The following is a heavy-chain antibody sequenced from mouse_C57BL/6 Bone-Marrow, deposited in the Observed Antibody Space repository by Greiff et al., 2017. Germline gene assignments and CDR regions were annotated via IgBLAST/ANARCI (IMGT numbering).Heavy chain of an antibody. CDR2: IYPGDGDT. CDR1: GYAFSSSW. D-gene: IGHD2-12*01. V-gene: IGHV1-82*01. Sequence: VQLQESGPELVKPGASVKISCKASGYAFSSSWMNWVKQRPGKGLEWIGRIYPGDGDTNYNGKFKGKATLTADKSPSTAYMQLSSLTSEDSAVYFCARKILRRDWYFDVWGTGTTVTVSS. J-gene: IGHJ1*03. CDR3: ARKILRRDWYFDV.